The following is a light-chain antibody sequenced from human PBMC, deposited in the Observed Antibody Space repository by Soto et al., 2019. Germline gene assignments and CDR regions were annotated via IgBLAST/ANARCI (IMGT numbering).Light chain of an antibody. CDR1: YIGSKT. CDR3: QVWDTTSDLLYV. CDR2: DDS. J-gene: IGLJ1*01. V-gene: IGLV3-21*02. Sequence: SYELTQPPSVSVAPGQPARITCGGNYIGSKTVHWYQQMPGQAPVLVVYDDSARPSGIPERFSGSNSVHTATLTISRVEAGDEADYFCQVWDTTSDLLYVFGTGTKVTVL.